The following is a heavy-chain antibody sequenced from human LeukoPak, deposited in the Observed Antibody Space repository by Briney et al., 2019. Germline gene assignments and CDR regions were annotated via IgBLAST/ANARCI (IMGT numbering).Heavy chain of an antibody. D-gene: IGHD3-16*02. CDR2: IYYSGST. CDR3: ARESPGYVWGSYRYPPDY. CDR1: GGSINNSSYY. V-gene: IGHV4-39*07. J-gene: IGHJ4*02. Sequence: SETLSLTCTVSGGSINNSSYYWAWIRQTPGKGLEWIGTIYYSGSTHYNPSLKSRVTISVDTSKNQFSLKVSSVTAADTAVYYCARESPGYVWGSYRYPPDYWGQGTLVTVSS.